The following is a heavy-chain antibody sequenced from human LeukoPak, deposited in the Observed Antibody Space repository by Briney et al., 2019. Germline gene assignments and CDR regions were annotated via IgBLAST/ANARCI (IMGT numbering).Heavy chain of an antibody. CDR3: AKDLGVSSSSSEY. V-gene: IGHV3-23*01. Sequence: AISGSGGSTYYADSVKGRFTISRDNSKNMLYLQMNSLRAEDTAVYYCAKDLGVSSSSSEYWGQGTLVTVSS. D-gene: IGHD2-2*01. CDR2: ISGSGGST. J-gene: IGHJ4*02.